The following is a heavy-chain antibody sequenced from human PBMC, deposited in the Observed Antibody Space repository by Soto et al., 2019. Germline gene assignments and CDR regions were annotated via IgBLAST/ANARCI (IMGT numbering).Heavy chain of an antibody. D-gene: IGHD3-10*01. CDR3: ARSPPSSYYGGSGTFDY. J-gene: IGHJ4*02. V-gene: IGHV4-4*02. CDR1: GGFTSTNNW. Sequence: QLQLQESGPGLVRPSGTQSLTCAVSGGFTSTNNWWSWVRQPPGKGLEWIGDAYHSGSTEYNPSLKSRVSISVDKSKNQISLKLTSATAADTAVYYCARSPPSSYYGGSGTFDYWGQGTLVTVSS. CDR2: AYHSGST.